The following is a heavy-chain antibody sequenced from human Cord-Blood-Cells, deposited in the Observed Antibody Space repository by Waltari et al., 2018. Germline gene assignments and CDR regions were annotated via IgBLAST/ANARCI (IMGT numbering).Heavy chain of an antibody. CDR3: ARRAFYYYDSSGYYY. D-gene: IGHD3-22*01. V-gene: IGHV4-34*01. CDR1: GGSFSGYY. Sequence: KPSETLSLTCAVYGGSFSGYYWSWIRQPPGKGLEWIGEINHSGSTNYNPSLKSRVTISVDTSKNQFSLKLSSVTAADTAVYYCARRAFYYYDSSGYYYWGQGTLVTVSS. J-gene: IGHJ4*02. CDR2: INHSGST.